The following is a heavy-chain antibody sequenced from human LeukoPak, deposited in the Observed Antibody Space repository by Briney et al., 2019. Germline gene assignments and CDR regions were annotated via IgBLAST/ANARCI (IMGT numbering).Heavy chain of an antibody. J-gene: IGHJ4*02. D-gene: IGHD1-26*01. CDR2: IKQDGSEK. CDR3: ARDLVPWELRP. V-gene: IGHV3-7*01. CDR1: GFTFSSYA. Sequence: GGSLRLSCAASGFTFSSYAMSWVRQAPGKGLEWVANIKQDGSEKYYVDSVKGRFTISRDNAKNSLYLQMNSLRAEDTAVYYCARDLVPWELRPWGQGTLVTVSS.